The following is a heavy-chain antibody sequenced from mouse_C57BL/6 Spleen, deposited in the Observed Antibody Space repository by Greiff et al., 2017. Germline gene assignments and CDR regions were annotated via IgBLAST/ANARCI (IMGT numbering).Heavy chain of an antibody. V-gene: IGHV5-17*01. D-gene: IGHD2-5*01. CDR1: GFTFSDYG. J-gene: IGHJ1*03. Sequence: EVNLVESGGGLVKPGGSLKLSCAASGFTFSDYGMHWVRQAPEKGLEWVAYISSGSSTIYYADTVKGRFTISRDNAKNTLFLQMTSLRSEDTAMYYCARESYSNHWYFDVWGTGTTVTVSS. CDR3: ARESYSNHWYFDV. CDR2: ISSGSSTI.